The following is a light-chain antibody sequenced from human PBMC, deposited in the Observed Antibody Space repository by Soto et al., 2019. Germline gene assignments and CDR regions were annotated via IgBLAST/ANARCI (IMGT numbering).Light chain of an antibody. Sequence: QSVLTQPASVSGSPGQSITISCTGTSSDVGGYNYVSWYQQHPGKAPKLMIYEVSNRPSGVSNRFSGSKSVNTASLTISGLQADDEADYYCNSFTTSTTPYVFGTGTKLTVL. CDR1: SSDVGGYNY. CDR3: NSFTTSTTPYV. V-gene: IGLV2-14*01. CDR2: EVS. J-gene: IGLJ1*01.